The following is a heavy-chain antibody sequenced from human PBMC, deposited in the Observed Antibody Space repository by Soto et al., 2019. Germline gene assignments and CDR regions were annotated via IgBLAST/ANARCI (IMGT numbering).Heavy chain of an antibody. J-gene: IGHJ4*02. V-gene: IGHV4-39*07. D-gene: IGHD1-1*01. CDR1: SAPVSSSTYT. CDR3: ARTLPNRQLFDS. CDR2: IYYSGRY. Sequence: SETLSLTCTVSSAPVSSSTYTWGWIRQPPGKGLEWIGCIYYSGRYYYNPSLESRVTISVDTSKNQFSLRLASVTAADTAVYYCARTLPNRQLFDSWSQGTLVTVSS.